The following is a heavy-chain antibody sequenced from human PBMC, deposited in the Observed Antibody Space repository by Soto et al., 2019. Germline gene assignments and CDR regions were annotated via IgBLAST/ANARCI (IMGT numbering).Heavy chain of an antibody. CDR3: ASFAVAGTITLMPRTDY. Sequence: SETLSLTCAVYGGSFSGYYWSWIRQPPGKGLEWIGEINHSGSTNYNPSLKSRVTISVDTSKNQFSLKLSSVTAADTAAYYCASFAVAGTITLMPRTDYWGQGTLVTVSS. J-gene: IGHJ4*02. D-gene: IGHD6-19*01. CDR1: GGSFSGYY. CDR2: INHSGST. V-gene: IGHV4-34*01.